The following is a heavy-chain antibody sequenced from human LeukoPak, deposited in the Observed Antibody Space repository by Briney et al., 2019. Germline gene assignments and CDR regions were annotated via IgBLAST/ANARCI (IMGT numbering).Heavy chain of an antibody. V-gene: IGHV4-39*07. CDR3: ARDLADSKSY. Sequence: SETLSLTCSVSGDSISSSTYYWGWIRQPPGKGLEWIGSVHYSGTTYYNPSLKSRVTISVDTSKNQFSLRLSSVTAADTAVYYCARDLADSKSYWGQGTLVTVSS. CDR1: GDSISSSTYY. D-gene: IGHD2-15*01. J-gene: IGHJ4*02. CDR2: VHYSGTT.